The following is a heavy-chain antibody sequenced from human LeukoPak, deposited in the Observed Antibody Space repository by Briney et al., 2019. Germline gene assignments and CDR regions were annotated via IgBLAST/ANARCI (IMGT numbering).Heavy chain of an antibody. CDR2: MNPQSGKT. Sequence: ASVTVSCKACVYMLTKYYMDEVGQAAGQAVEGMGWMNPQSGKTGYARKFRGRATITRDTSITTAYVELRILRSEHTAGYYCPRGPNYSNFGSAYYYYMDVWGNGTPVTVSS. J-gene: IGHJ6*03. V-gene: IGHV1-8*03. CDR1: VYMLTKYY. CDR3: PRGPNYSNFGSAYYYYMDV. D-gene: IGHD4-11*01.